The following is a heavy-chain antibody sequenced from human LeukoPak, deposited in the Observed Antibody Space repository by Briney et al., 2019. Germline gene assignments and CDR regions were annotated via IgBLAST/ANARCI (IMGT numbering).Heavy chain of an antibody. CDR3: ARGGYAFLYYFDY. CDR2: IIPIFGTA. J-gene: IGHJ4*02. D-gene: IGHD5-12*01. Sequence: ASVTVSCKASGGTFSSYAISWVRQAPGQGLEWMGGIIPIFGTANYAQKFQGRVTITADESTSTAYMELSSLRSEDTAVYYCARGGYAFLYYFDYWGQGTLVTVSS. CDR1: GGTFSSYA. V-gene: IGHV1-69*13.